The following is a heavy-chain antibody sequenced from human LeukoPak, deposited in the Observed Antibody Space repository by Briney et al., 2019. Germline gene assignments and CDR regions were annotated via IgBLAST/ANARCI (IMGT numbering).Heavy chain of an antibody. J-gene: IGHJ5*02. CDR2: IYYSGST. CDR1: GGSISSGGYY. D-gene: IGHD2-2*01. CDR3: ARESCSSTSCYSGNNWFDP. Sequence: SETLSLTCTVSGGSISSGGYYWSWIRQHPGKGLEWIRYIYYSGSTYYNPSLKSRVTISVDASKNQFSLKLSSVTAADTAVYYCARESCSSTSCYSGNNWFDPWGQGTLVTVSS. V-gene: IGHV4-31*03.